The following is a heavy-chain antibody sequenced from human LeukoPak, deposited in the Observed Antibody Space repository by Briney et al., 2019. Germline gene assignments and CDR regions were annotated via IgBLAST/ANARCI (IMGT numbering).Heavy chain of an antibody. CDR1: GGSISSGGYY. V-gene: IGHV4-31*03. CDR2: IYYSGST. Sequence: SQTLSLTCTVSGGSISSGGYYWSWIRQHPGKGLEWIGYIYYSGSTYYNPSLKSRVTISVDTSKNQFSLKLSSVTAADTAVYYCARWCLRPQYSGYDYSGVAAADYFDYWGQETLVTVSS. CDR3: ARWCLRPQYSGYDYSGVAAADYFDY. D-gene: IGHD5-12*01. J-gene: IGHJ4*02.